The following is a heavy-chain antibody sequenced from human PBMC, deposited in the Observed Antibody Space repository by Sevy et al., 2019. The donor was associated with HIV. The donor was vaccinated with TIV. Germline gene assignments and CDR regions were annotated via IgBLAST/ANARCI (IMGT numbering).Heavy chain of an antibody. CDR3: ARPYGSGSWEAFDI. V-gene: IGHV3-21*06. J-gene: IGHJ3*02. CDR2: ISGSANYI. Sequence: GGSLRLSCIASGFTFNTYTMNWVRQAPGKGLEWVSSISGSANYIYYADSVKGRFTISRDNAKNSLFLQMTSLRVEDTAVYYCARPYGSGSWEAFDIWGQGTMVTVSS. CDR1: GFTFNTYT. D-gene: IGHD3-10*01.